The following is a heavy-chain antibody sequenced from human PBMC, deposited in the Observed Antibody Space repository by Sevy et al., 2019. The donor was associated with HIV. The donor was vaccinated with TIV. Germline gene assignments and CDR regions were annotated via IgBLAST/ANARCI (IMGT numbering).Heavy chain of an antibody. V-gene: IGHV3-7*01. J-gene: IGHJ6*02. CDR2: IYQDGSEK. Sequence: GGSLRLSCAASGFSFSSYWMTWVRQAPGKGLEWVAYIYQDGSEKYYVDSVRGRFTISRDNAKNSLYLQLNSLRAEDTAVYYCAREGSYGDYRFSYYYGMDVWGQGTTVTVSS. D-gene: IGHD4-17*01. CDR1: GFSFSSYW. CDR3: AREGSYGDYRFSYYYGMDV.